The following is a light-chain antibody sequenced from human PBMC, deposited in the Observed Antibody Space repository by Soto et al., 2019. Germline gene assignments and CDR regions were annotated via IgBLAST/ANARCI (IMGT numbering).Light chain of an antibody. CDR2: GAS. Sequence: EIVLTQSPGTLSLSPGERATLSCRASQSVSSSYLAWYQQKPGQAPRLLIYGASSRATGIPDRFSGSGSGTDFTLTISRLEPEDFAVYYCQQFRGTFGKGTKVEIK. V-gene: IGKV3-20*01. CDR3: QQFRGT. CDR1: QSVSSSY. J-gene: IGKJ1*01.